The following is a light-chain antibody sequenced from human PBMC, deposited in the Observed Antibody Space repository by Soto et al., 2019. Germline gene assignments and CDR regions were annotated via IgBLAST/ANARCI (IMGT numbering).Light chain of an antibody. CDR1: PSVSSN. CDR2: GAS. Sequence: DIVMTHSPATLAVSPWEGASLSCSASPSVSSNLAWYQQKPGQAPRLLIYGASSRATGIPDRFSGSGSGTDFTLTISRLEPEEFAVYYCQQYGSSVWTFGQGTKVDIK. V-gene: IGKV3-20*01. CDR3: QQYGSSVWT. J-gene: IGKJ1*01.